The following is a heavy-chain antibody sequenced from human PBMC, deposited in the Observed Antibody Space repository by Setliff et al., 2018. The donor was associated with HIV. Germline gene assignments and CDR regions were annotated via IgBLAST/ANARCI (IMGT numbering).Heavy chain of an antibody. CDR2: IYPSGNI. Sequence: PSETLSLTCTVSGGSISRYYWSWIRQPAGKGLEWIGRIYPSGNINYNPSLKSRLTMSIDTSKNQFSLKLSSVTATDTAVYYCGRDAGPHYGSGPPLEYWGQGIQVTVSS. CDR1: GGSISRYY. CDR3: GRDAGPHYGSGPPLEY. V-gene: IGHV4-4*07. J-gene: IGHJ4*02. D-gene: IGHD3-10*01.